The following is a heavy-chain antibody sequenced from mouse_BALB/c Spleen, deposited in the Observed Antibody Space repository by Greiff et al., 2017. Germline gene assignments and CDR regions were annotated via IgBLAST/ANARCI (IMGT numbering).Heavy chain of an antibody. CDR1: AFTIKTPY. CDR2: IDPANGNT. J-gene: IGHJ2*01. Sequence: VQLQQSGAELVKPGPSFSCSSPPPAFTIKTPYMHWVKQRPEQGLEWIGRIDPANGNTKYDPKFQGKATITADTSSNTAYLQLSSLTSEDTAVYYCAEGLRYPDYWGQGTTLTVSS. CDR3: AEGLRYPDY. V-gene: IGHV14-3*02. D-gene: IGHD1-1*01.